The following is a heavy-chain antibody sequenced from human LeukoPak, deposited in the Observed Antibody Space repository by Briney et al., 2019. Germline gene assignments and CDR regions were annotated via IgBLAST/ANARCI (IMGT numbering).Heavy chain of an antibody. V-gene: IGHV3-23*01. CDR3: AKFNGHPTTNYYMDV. CDR2: IIDTGGAT. D-gene: IGHD3-10*01. CDR1: GFSFSSFA. Sequence: GGALRLSCAASGFSFSSFAMTWGRQAPGEGLEWGSGIIDTGGATYYADSVKGRFTISRDNSKNTLFLQMNSLRAEDTAVYYCAKFNGHPTTNYYMDVWGEGTTVTVSS. J-gene: IGHJ6*04.